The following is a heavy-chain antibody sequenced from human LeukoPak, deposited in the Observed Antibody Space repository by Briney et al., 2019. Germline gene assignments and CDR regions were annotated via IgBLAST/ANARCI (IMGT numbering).Heavy chain of an antibody. Sequence: SETLSLTCAVYGGSISGYHWSWIRQPPGKGLEWTGEINHSGSTNYNPSLKSRVTISVDTSKNQFSLKLSSVTAADTAVYYCAINYVWGSYRYTQALGYWGQGTLVTVSS. V-gene: IGHV4-34*01. J-gene: IGHJ4*02. CDR1: GGSISGYH. D-gene: IGHD3-16*02. CDR2: INHSGST. CDR3: AINYVWGSYRYTQALGY.